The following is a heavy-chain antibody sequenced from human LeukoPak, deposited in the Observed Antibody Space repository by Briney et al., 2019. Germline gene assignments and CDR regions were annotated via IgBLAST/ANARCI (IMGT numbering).Heavy chain of an antibody. V-gene: IGHV1-46*01. Sequence: ASVKVSCKASGYTFTSYYMHWVRQAPGQGLEWMGIINPSGGSTSYAQKFQGRVTMTRDTPTSTVYMELSSLRSEDTAVYYCARDGVVVPAAMREEKYYYYYGMDVWGKGTRSPSPQ. D-gene: IGHD2-2*01. J-gene: IGHJ6*04. CDR2: INPSGGST. CDR3: ARDGVVVPAAMREEKYYYYYGMDV. CDR1: GYTFTSYY.